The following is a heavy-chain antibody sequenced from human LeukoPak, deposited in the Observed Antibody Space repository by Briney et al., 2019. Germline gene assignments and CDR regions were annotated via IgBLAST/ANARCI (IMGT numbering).Heavy chain of an antibody. J-gene: IGHJ4*02. D-gene: IGHD6-19*01. CDR3: ARTPSLLYSSGWYWVDY. CDR2: IYYSGST. CDR1: GGSISSYY. V-gene: IGHV4-59*01. Sequence: SETLTLTCTVSGGSISSYYWSWIRQPPGKGLEWIGYIYYSGSTNYNPSLKSRVTISVDTSKNQFSLKLSSVTAADTAVYYCARTPSLLYSSGWYWVDYWGQGTLVTVSS.